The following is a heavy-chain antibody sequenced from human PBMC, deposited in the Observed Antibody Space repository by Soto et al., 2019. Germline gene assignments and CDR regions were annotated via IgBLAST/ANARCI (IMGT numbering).Heavy chain of an antibody. J-gene: IGHJ3*01. V-gene: IGHV3-48*03. Sequence: GGSLRLSCAASGLTFSNYEMNWVRQAPGKGLEWVSYIGRGGTTTYYADSLKGRFTISRDNAKNSLYLQMNSLRAEDTAVYYCAKRSGGGGAFDFWGQGTMVTVSS. CDR1: GLTFSNYE. D-gene: IGHD3-10*01. CDR3: AKRSGGGGAFDF. CDR2: IGRGGTTT.